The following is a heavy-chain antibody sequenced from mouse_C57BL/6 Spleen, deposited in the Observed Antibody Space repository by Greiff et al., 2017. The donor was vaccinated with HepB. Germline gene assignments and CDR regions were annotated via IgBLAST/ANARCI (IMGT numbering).Heavy chain of an antibody. CDR2: IYPGGGYT. CDR1: GYTFTNYW. D-gene: IGHD2-3*01. J-gene: IGHJ2*01. V-gene: IGHV1-63*01. CDR3: ARSIHVYDGYLDY. Sequence: VQLVESGAELVRPGTSVKMSCKASGYTFTNYWIGWAKQRPGHGLEWIGDIYPGGGYTNYNEKFKGKATLTADKSSSTAYMQFSSLTSEDSAIYYCARSIHVYDGYLDYWGQGTTLTVSS.